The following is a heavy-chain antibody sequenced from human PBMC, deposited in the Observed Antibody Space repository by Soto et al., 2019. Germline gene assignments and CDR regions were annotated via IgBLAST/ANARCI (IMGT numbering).Heavy chain of an antibody. J-gene: IGHJ5*02. V-gene: IGHV4-30-4*01. CDR1: GGSISSGDYY. D-gene: IGHD2-15*01. CDR3: ARAVVVVVAATYWFDP. Sequence: KTSETLSLTCTVSGGSISSGDYYWSWIRQPPGKGLEWIGYIYYSGSTYYNPSLKSRVTISVDTSKNQFSLKLSSVTAADTAVYYCARAVVVVVAATYWFDPWGQGTLVTVSS. CDR2: IYYSGST.